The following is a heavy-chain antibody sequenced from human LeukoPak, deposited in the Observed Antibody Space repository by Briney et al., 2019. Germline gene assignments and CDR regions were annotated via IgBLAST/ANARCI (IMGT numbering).Heavy chain of an antibody. Sequence: SCKASGYTFTSYYMYWVRQAPGKGLEWVATIAYDGTNVFYADSVRGRFSISRDNSKNTLYLQMNSLRAEDTAVYYCARNALRYSSSSQDLDYWGQGTLVTVSS. CDR3: ARNALRYSSSSQDLDY. V-gene: IGHV3-30-3*01. CDR2: IAYDGTNV. CDR1: GYTFTSYY. D-gene: IGHD6-6*01. J-gene: IGHJ4*02.